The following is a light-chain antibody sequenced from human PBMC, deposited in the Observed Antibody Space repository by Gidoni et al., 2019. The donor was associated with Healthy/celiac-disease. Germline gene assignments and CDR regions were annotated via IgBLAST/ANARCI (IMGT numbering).Light chain of an antibody. Sequence: DIQLTQSPSFLSASVGDRVTITCRASQGISSYLAWYQQKQGKAPKLLIYAASTLQSGVPSRFSGSGSGTEVNLTISSLQPEDFATYYCQQLNSYPLITFGQXTRLEIK. CDR1: QGISSY. CDR3: QQLNSYPLIT. J-gene: IGKJ5*01. CDR2: AAS. V-gene: IGKV1-9*01.